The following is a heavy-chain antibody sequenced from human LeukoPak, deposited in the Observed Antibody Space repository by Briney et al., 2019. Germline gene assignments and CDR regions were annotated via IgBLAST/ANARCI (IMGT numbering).Heavy chain of an antibody. CDR2: IPGSGGAT. CDR3: ARARPWDSSRSYYFGMDV. V-gene: IGHV3-23*01. CDR1: GFILSNHW. J-gene: IGHJ6*02. Sequence: GGSLRLSCAASGFILSNHWMTWVRQAPGTGLEWVSSIPGSGGATYYADSVRGRFSISRDSSKNTVYLQMNSLRDEDTAVYYCARARPWDSSRSYYFGMDVWGHGTTVTVSS. D-gene: IGHD3-22*01.